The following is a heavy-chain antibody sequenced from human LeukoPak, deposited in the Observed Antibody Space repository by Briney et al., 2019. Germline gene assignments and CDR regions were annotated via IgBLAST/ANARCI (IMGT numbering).Heavy chain of an antibody. V-gene: IGHV4-59*01. CDR2: IYYSGST. J-gene: IGHJ4*02. CDR1: GGSISSYY. D-gene: IGHD3-22*01. CDR3: ARAQGSSAYPQDFDY. Sequence: SETLSLTCTVSGGSISSYYWSWIRQPPGNGLEWIGYIYYSGSTNYNPSLKSRVTISVDTSKNQFSLKLSSVTAADTAVYYCARAQGSSAYPQDFDYWGQGTLVTVSS.